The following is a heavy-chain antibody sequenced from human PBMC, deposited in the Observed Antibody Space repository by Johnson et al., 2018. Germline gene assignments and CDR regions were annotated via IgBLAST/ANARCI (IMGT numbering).Heavy chain of an antibody. CDR2: IYYSGST. Sequence: QVQLQESGPGLVKASETLSLTCTVSGGSISSYYWSWIRQPPGKGLEWIGYIYYSGSTNYNPSLKSRVTISVDTSTNQFSLKLSSVTAADTAVYYCARGFNYYYYMDVWGKGTTVTVSS. J-gene: IGHJ6*03. CDR1: GGSISSYY. CDR3: ARGFNYYYYMDV. V-gene: IGHV4-59*01.